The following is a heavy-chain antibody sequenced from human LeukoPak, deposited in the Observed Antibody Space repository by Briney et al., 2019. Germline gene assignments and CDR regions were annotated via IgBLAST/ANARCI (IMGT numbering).Heavy chain of an antibody. J-gene: IGHJ4*02. Sequence: SETLSLTYAVSGVSFDDYYWAWVRQTPAKGLEWIGEINHSGYTNDSPSLKSRVTLSIDTSRKQFSLNLRSVTVADAGTYYCTRMTTGHDYWGQGALVTVSS. D-gene: IGHD4-17*01. CDR2: INHSGYT. CDR1: GVSFDDYY. CDR3: TRMTTGHDY. V-gene: IGHV4-34*01.